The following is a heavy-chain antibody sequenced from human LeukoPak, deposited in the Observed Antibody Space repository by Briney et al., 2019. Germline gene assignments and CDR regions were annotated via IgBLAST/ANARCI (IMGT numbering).Heavy chain of an antibody. D-gene: IGHD6-19*01. J-gene: IGHJ4*02. Sequence: GGSLRLSCPASGFTFSSYNMNWVRQAPGKGLEWVSSISSSSSYIYYADSVKGRFTISRDNAKNSLYLQMNSLRVEDTAVYYCARAPTFSGWFDYWGQGTLVTVSS. CDR3: ARAPTFSGWFDY. V-gene: IGHV3-21*01. CDR2: ISSSSSYI. CDR1: GFTFSSYN.